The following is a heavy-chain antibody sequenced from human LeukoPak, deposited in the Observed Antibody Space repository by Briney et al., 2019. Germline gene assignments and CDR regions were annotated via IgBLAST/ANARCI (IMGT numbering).Heavy chain of an antibody. J-gene: IGHJ6*03. CDR3: ARGGPLWFGEPPPPSSYYYYMDV. V-gene: IGHV1-8*01. CDR2: MNPNSGNT. D-gene: IGHD3-10*01. Sequence: ASVKVSCKASGYTFTSYDINWVRQATGQGLEWMRWMNPNSGNTGYAQKFQGRVTMTRNTSISTAYMELSSLRSEDTAVYYCARGGPLWFGEPPPPSSYYYYMDVWGKGTTVTISS. CDR1: GYTFTSYD.